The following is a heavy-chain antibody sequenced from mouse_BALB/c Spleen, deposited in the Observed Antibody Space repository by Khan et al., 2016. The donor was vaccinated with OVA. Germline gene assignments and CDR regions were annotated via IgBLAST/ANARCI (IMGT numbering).Heavy chain of an antibody. CDR1: GYTYTNYG. Sequence: QIQLVQSGPELKKPGETVKISCKASGYTYTNYGMNWVKQSPGKALKGMGWINTYTGEPTYADDFKGRFAFSLETSASTAYLQINNFKNEDTATYFCARPPFFSYALDYWGQGTSVTVSS. V-gene: IGHV9-3-1*01. CDR3: ARPPFFSYALDY. CDR2: INTYTGEP. J-gene: IGHJ4*01.